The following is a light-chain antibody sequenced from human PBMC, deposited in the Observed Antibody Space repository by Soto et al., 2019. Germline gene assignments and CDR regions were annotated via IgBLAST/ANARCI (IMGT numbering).Light chain of an antibody. CDR1: QSVSSN. CDR3: QQAGT. V-gene: IGKV3-15*01. J-gene: IGKJ3*01. CDR2: GAS. Sequence: EIVMTQSPATLSVSPGERATLSCRASQSVSSNFAWYQQKPGQPPRLLIYGASTRATGIPARFSGSWSGTEFTLTIRGLQSEDFEVYYCQQAGTFGPGTKVDIK.